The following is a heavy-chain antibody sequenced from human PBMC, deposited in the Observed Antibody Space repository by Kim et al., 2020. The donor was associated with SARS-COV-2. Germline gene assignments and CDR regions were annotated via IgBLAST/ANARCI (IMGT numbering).Heavy chain of an antibody. CDR1: GYTFTSYG. CDR3: ARGLVVVPAASPNKLNYYYYGMDV. J-gene: IGHJ6*02. V-gene: IGHV1-18*01. CDR2: ISAYNGNT. D-gene: IGHD2-2*01. Sequence: ASVKVSCKASGYTFTSYGISWVRQAPGQGLEWMGWISAYNGNTNYAQKLQGRVTMTTDTSTSTAYMELRSLRSDDTAVYYCARGLVVVPAASPNKLNYYYYGMDVWGQGTTVTVSS.